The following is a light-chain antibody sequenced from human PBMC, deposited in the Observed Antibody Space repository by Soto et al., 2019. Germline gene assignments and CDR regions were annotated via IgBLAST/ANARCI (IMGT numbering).Light chain of an antibody. J-gene: IGKJ2*01. CDR2: TSG. Sequence: IHMTQSPSSLSASVGDRVTITCRASQRITTYLNWYQQKPGEAPKLLISTSGTLQRGVPSRFSGSGSGTDFTLTITSLQPADFATYFCQQTYSTPYTFGQGTKLELK. CDR1: QRITTY. CDR3: QQTYSTPYT. V-gene: IGKV1-39*01.